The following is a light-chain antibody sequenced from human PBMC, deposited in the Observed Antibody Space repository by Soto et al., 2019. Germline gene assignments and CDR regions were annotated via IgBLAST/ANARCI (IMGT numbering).Light chain of an antibody. J-gene: IGKJ2*01. CDR2: GAS. CDR1: QSVRSSY. V-gene: IGKV3-20*01. Sequence: EIVLTQSPGTLSLSPGERATLSCRASQSVRSSYLAWYQQTPGQAPRLLMYGASSRATGIPDRFSGSGSGTDFTLTISRLEPEDFAFYYCQQYGRSPPYTFGQGTKLEIK. CDR3: QQYGRSPPYT.